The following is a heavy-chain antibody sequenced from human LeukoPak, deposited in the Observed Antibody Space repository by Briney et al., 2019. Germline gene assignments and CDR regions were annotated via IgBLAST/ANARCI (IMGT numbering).Heavy chain of an antibody. Sequence: ASVEVSCKASGYTFTSYGISWVRQAPGQGLEWMGWISAYNGNTNYAQKLQGRVTMTTDTSTSTAYMELRSLRSDDTAVYYCARRIVGATYGYYYYYMDVWAKGPRSPSP. CDR2: ISAYNGNT. J-gene: IGHJ6*03. D-gene: IGHD1-26*01. V-gene: IGHV1-18*01. CDR1: GYTFTSYG. CDR3: ARRIVGATYGYYYYYMDV.